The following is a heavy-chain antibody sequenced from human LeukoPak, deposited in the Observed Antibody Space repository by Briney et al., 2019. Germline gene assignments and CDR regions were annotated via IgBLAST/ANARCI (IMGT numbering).Heavy chain of an antibody. CDR2: MSADGSA. CDR3: AKGFGPPWFDP. J-gene: IGHJ5*02. V-gene: IGHV4-61*02. D-gene: IGHD3-16*01. Sequence: TLSLTCTVSGDSISTGTYYWSWIRQPAGKGLEWIGRMSADGSANYNPSLIGRVTMSVDASNNHFSLILNSVTAADTAVYYCAKGFGPPWFDPWGQGTLVTVSS. CDR1: GDSISTGTYY.